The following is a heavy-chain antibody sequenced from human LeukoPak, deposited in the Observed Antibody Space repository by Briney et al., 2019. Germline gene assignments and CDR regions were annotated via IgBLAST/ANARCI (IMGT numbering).Heavy chain of an antibody. V-gene: IGHV3-64*01. CDR2: ISSNGGST. CDR3: ARVGYSESYSDY. D-gene: IGHD1-26*01. Sequence: GGSLRLSCAASGFTFSSDAMHSVRQAPGKGLEYVSAISSNGGSTYYASSVTGRFTISRDNSKDTLYLLMGSLRAEDMAVYYCARVGYSESYSDYWGQGTLVTPSS. CDR1: GFTFSSDA. J-gene: IGHJ4*02.